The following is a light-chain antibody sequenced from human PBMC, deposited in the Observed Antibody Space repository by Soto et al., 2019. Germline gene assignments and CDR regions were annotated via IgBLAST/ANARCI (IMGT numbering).Light chain of an antibody. V-gene: IGLV1-51*02. J-gene: IGLJ1*01. CDR1: GSNIGKNY. CDR3: GSWDSSLSAVV. Sequence: HSALTQPPSVSVAPGQKVTISCSGSGSNIGKNYVSWYQQLPGTAPKLLIYEDSRRPSGIPDRFSGSKSGTSATLGITGLQTGDEADYYCGSWDSSLSAVVFGTGTKLTVL. CDR2: EDS.